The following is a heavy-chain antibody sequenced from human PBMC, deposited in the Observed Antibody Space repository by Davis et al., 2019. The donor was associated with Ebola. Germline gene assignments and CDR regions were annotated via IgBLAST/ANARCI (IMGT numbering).Heavy chain of an antibody. J-gene: IGHJ4*02. Sequence: AASVKVSCKASGYTFTGYYMHWVRQAPGQGLEWMGWINPNSGGTNYAQKFQGWVTMTRDTSISAAYMELSRLRSDDTAVYYCARLLGGRISSGWTVSGYWGQGTLVTVSS. D-gene: IGHD6-19*01. CDR2: INPNSGGT. CDR1: GYTFTGYY. V-gene: IGHV1-2*04. CDR3: ARLLGGRISSGWTVSGY.